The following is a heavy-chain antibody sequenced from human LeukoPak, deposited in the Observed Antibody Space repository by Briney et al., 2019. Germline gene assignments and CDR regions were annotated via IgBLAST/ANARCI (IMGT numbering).Heavy chain of an antibody. V-gene: IGHV3-23*01. CDR2: ISGSGGST. Sequence: PGGSLRLSCAASGFTFSSYSMNWVRQAPGKGLEWVSAISGSGGSTYYADSVKGRFTISRDNSKNTLYLQMNSLRAEDTAVYCCAKGLPPGSGREAEAYDIWGQGTMVTVSS. CDR3: AKGLPPGSGREAEAYDI. D-gene: IGHD6-19*01. J-gene: IGHJ3*02. CDR1: GFTFSSYS.